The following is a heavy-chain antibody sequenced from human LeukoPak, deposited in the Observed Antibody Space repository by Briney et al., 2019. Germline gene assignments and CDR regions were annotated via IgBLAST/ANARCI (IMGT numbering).Heavy chain of an antibody. Sequence: GGTLRLSCAASGFTFSSYGMSWVRQAPGKGLEWVSAISGSGGSTYYADSVRGRFTISRDNSKSTLSPQMNSLRAEDTAIYYCATYRQVLLPFESWGQGTLVTVSS. CDR3: ATYRQVLLPFES. CDR2: ISGSGGST. CDR1: GFTFSSYG. D-gene: IGHD2-8*02. J-gene: IGHJ4*02. V-gene: IGHV3-23*01.